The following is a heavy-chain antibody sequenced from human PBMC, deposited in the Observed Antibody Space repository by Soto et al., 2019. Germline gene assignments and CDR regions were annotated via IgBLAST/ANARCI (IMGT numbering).Heavy chain of an antibody. V-gene: IGHV1-3*01. D-gene: IGHD5-12*01. Sequence: QVQLVQSGAEVKKPGASVKVSCKASGYTFTSYAMHWVRQAPGQRLEWMGWINAGNGNTKYSQKFQGRVTITRDTSASTAYMELSSLRSEDTAVYYCARVPPGSYSGYDYWGQGTLVTVSS. CDR1: GYTFTSYA. CDR2: INAGNGNT. J-gene: IGHJ4*02. CDR3: ARVPPGSYSGYDY.